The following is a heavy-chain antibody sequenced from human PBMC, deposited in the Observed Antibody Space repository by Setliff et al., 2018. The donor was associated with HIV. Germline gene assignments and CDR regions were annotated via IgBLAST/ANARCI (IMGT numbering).Heavy chain of an antibody. CDR3: ARAGMGALRSLFDY. D-gene: IGHD1-26*01. CDR2: IYHTGAT. Sequence: PSETLSLTCTVSGGSISSDDHYWSWIRQPPGKGLEWIGYIYHTGATYYKSSLESRLTISVDTSKNQFSLKLNSVTAADTAVYFCARAGMGALRSLFDYWGQGTLVTSPQ. V-gene: IGHV4-30-4*01. CDR1: GGSISSDDHY. J-gene: IGHJ4*02.